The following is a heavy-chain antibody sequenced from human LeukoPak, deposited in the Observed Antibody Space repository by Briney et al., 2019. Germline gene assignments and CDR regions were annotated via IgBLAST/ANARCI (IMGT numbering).Heavy chain of an antibody. CDR1: GFTFSSYA. D-gene: IGHD2-21*02. CDR2: ISYDGSNK. CDR3: ANSVVTAGVYFDY. V-gene: IGHV3-30-3*01. Sequence: GGSLRLSCAASGFTFSSYAMHWVRQAPGKGLEWVAVISYDGSNKYYADSVKGRFTISRDNSKNTLYLQMNSLRAEDTAVYYCANSVVTAGVYFDYWGQGTLVTVSS. J-gene: IGHJ4*02.